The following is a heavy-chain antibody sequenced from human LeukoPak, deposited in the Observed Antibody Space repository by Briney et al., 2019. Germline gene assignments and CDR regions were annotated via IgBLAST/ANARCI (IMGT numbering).Heavy chain of an antibody. CDR2: MNPNSGNT. V-gene: IGHV1-8*03. CDR3: ARHRKEPGYCSSTSCSSWFDP. Sequence: ASVKVSCKASGYTFTGYYMHWVRQAPGQGLEWMGWMNPNSGNTDYAQKFQGRVTITRNTSISTAYMELSSLRSEDTAVYYCARHRKEPGYCSSTSCSSWFDPWGQGTLVTVSS. CDR1: GYTFTGYY. J-gene: IGHJ5*02. D-gene: IGHD2-2*03.